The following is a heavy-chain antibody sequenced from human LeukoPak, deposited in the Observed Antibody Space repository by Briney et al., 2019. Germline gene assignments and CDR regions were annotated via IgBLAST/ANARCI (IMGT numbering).Heavy chain of an antibody. V-gene: IGHV1-8*01. J-gene: IGHJ6*03. CDR2: MNPNSGNT. CDR3: ARGEPVVVVAATPGRGGRNYYYYMDV. CDR1: GYTFTSYD. Sequence: ASVKVSCKASGYTFTSYDINWVRQATGQGLEWMGWMNPNSGNTGYAQKLQGRVTMTTDTSTSTAYMELRSLRSDDTAVYYCARGEPVVVVAATPGRGGRNYYYYMDVWGKGTTVTISS. D-gene: IGHD2-15*01.